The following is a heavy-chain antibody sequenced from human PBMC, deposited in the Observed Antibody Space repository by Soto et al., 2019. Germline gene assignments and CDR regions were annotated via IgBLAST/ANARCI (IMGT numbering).Heavy chain of an antibody. CDR1: GFTFNSYS. J-gene: IGHJ4*02. V-gene: IGHV3-48*01. Sequence: EVQLVESGGGLVQPGGSLRLSCVASGFTFNSYSMNWVRQAPGKGLEWISYINSGSTSVFYADSVKGRFTISRDNVKISLYLQMNSLRPEDTPVYYCASSSSPDAYWGQGTLITVSS. CDR3: ASSSSPDAY. D-gene: IGHD2-2*01. CDR2: INSGSTSV.